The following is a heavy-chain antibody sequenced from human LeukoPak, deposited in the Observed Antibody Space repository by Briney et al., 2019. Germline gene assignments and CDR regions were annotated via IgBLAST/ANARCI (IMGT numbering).Heavy chain of an antibody. J-gene: IGHJ4*02. Sequence: ASVKVSCKASGYTFTGYYMHWVRQAPGQGLEWMGWINPNSGGTNYAQKFQGRVTMTRDTSISTAYMELSRLTSDDTAVYYCARDPSGSYYNVGYFDYWGQGTLVTVSS. CDR3: ARDPSGSYYNVGYFDY. CDR1: GYTFTGYY. CDR2: INPNSGGT. D-gene: IGHD3-10*01. V-gene: IGHV1-2*02.